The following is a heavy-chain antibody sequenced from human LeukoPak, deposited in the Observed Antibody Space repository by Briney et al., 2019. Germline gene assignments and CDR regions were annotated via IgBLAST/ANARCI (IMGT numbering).Heavy chain of an antibody. Sequence: PSETLSLTCTVSGGSISSYYWSWIRQPPGKGLEWIGYIYYSGSTNYNPSLKSRVTISVDTSKNQFSLKLSSATAADTAVYYCARGRAISYYYGMDVWGQGTTVTVSS. CDR1: GGSISSYY. CDR3: ARGRAISYYYGMDV. V-gene: IGHV4-59*01. J-gene: IGHJ6*02. CDR2: IYYSGST.